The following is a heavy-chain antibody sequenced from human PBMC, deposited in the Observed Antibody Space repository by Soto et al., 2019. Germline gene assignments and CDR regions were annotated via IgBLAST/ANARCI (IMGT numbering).Heavy chain of an antibody. Sequence: QVQLVQSGAEVKKPGASVKVSCKASGYTFTSYGISWVRQAPGQGLEWMGWISAYNGNTNYAQKLQGRVTMTTDTSASTAYMELRSLRSDDTAVYYCARILPDYGDFNWFGPWGQGTLVTVSS. J-gene: IGHJ5*02. CDR3: ARILPDYGDFNWFGP. D-gene: IGHD4-17*01. CDR1: GYTFTSYG. CDR2: ISAYNGNT. V-gene: IGHV1-18*01.